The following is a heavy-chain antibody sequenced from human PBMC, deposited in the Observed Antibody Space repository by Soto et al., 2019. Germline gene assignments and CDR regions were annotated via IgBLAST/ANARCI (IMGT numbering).Heavy chain of an antibody. D-gene: IGHD2-2*02. Sequence: QVQLVQSGAEVKKPGSSVKVSCKASGGTFSSYAISWVRQAPGQGLEWMAGIIPIFGTANYAQKFQGRVTITADESTSTAYMELSSLRSEDTAVYYCARGAEPYCSSTSCYNNYYYGMDVWGQGTTVTVSS. CDR3: ARGAEPYCSSTSCYNNYYYGMDV. J-gene: IGHJ6*02. CDR2: IIPIFGTA. V-gene: IGHV1-69*01. CDR1: GGTFSSYA.